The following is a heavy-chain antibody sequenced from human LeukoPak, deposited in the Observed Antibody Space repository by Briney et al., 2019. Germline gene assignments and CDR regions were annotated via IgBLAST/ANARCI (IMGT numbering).Heavy chain of an antibody. CDR1: GFTFSSYS. CDR2: ISSSSSYI. V-gene: IGHV3-21*01. CDR3: ARAQWLPGAFDI. D-gene: IGHD6-19*01. Sequence: SGGSLRLSCAASGFTFSSYSMNWVRQAPGKGLEWVSSISSSSSYIYYADSVKGRFTISRDNAKNSLYLQMNSLRAEDTAVYYCARAQWLPGAFDIWGQGTMVTVSS. J-gene: IGHJ3*02.